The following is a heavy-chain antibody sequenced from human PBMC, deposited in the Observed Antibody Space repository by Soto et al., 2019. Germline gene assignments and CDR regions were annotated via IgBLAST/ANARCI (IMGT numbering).Heavy chain of an antibody. CDR2: IWYDGSNK. V-gene: IGHV3-33*01. CDR1: GFTFSSYG. J-gene: IGHJ6*02. D-gene: IGHD7-27*01. Sequence: PGGSLRLSCAASGFTFSSYGMHWVRQAPGKGLEWVAVIWYDGSNKYYADSVKGRFTISGDNSKNSLYLQMNSLRAEDTAVYYCARTNWGPYYYYGMDVWGQGTTVTVSS. CDR3: ARTNWGPYYYYGMDV.